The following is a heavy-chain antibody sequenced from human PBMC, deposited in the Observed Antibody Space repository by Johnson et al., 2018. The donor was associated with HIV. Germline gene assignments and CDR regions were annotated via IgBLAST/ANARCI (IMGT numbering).Heavy chain of an antibody. Sequence: VQLVESGGGLVQPGGSLRLSCTASGFMFDDYGMNWVRQAPGKGLEWVSLISGSTGRTNYADSVKGRFTISRDNSKNTLYLQMNSLRPEDTAVYYCVRGGQWGATDAFDVWGQGTMVTVSS. J-gene: IGHJ3*01. CDR2: ISGSTGRT. CDR3: VRGGQWGATDAFDV. V-gene: IGHV3-23*04. CDR1: GFMFDDYG. D-gene: IGHD6-19*01.